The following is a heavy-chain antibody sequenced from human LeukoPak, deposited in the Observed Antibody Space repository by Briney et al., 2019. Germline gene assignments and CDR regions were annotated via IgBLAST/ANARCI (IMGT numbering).Heavy chain of an antibody. V-gene: IGHV1-2*02. CDR2: INPNSGGT. J-gene: IGHJ6*02. CDR3: ARGSGWPRGYYYYGMDV. CDR1: GYTFTGYY. Sequence: ASVKVSCKASGYTFTGYYMHWVRQAPGQGLEWMGWINPNSGGTNYAQKFQGRVTMTRDTSISTAYMELSSLRSEDTAVYYCARGSGWPRGYYYYGMDVWGQGTTVTVSS. D-gene: IGHD6-19*01.